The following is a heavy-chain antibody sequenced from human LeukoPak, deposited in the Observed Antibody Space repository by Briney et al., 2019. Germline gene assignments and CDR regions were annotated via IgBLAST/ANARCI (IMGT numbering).Heavy chain of an antibody. Sequence: SETLSLTCTVSGGSISSYYWSWIRQPAGKGLEWIGRIYTSGSTNYNPSLKSRVTMSVDTSKNQFSLKLSSVTAADTAVYYCARDGGVDCDILTGYYDVRGGFDYWGQGTLVTVSS. D-gene: IGHD3-9*01. CDR1: GGSISSYY. CDR2: IYTSGST. J-gene: IGHJ4*02. CDR3: ARDGGVDCDILTGYYDVRGGFDY. V-gene: IGHV4-4*07.